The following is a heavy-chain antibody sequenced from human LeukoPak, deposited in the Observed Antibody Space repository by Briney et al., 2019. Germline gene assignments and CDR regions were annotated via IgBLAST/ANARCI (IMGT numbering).Heavy chain of an antibody. D-gene: IGHD5-18*01. CDR2: ISSNGGST. CDR3: VKAAALRDVQLWSNWFDP. V-gene: IGHV3-64D*06. CDR1: GFTFSSYA. J-gene: IGHJ5*02. Sequence: GGSLRLSCSASGFTFSSYAMHWVRQAPGKGLEYVSAISSNGGSTYYADSMKGRFTISRDNSKNTLYLQMSSLRAEDTAVNYCVKAAALRDVQLWSNWFDPWGQGTLVTVSS.